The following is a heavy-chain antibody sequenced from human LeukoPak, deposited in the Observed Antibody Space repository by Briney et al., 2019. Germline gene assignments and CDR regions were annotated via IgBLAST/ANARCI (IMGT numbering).Heavy chain of an antibody. Sequence: GGSLRLSCAASGFTFSSYGMHWVRQAPGKGLEWVAFIRYDGSNKYYADSVKGRFTISRDNSKNTLYLQMNSLRAEDTAVYYCAKDEQQLPQAYYYYYMDVWGKGTTVTVSS. J-gene: IGHJ6*03. CDR3: AKDEQQLPQAYYYYYMDV. V-gene: IGHV3-30*02. CDR1: GFTFSSYG. CDR2: IRYDGSNK. D-gene: IGHD6-13*01.